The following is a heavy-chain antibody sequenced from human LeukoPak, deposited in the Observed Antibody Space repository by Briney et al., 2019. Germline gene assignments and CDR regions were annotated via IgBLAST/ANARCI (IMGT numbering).Heavy chain of an antibody. CDR2: IYYSGST. D-gene: IGHD1-14*01. Sequence: SETLSLTCTVSGGSISSYYWGWIRQPPGKGLEWIGYIYYSGSTNYNPSLKSRVTISVDTSKNQFSLKLSSVTAADTAVYYCARGGGTVYYYGMDVWGQGTTVTVSS. J-gene: IGHJ6*02. V-gene: IGHV4-59*01. CDR1: GGSISSYY. CDR3: ARGGGTVYYYGMDV.